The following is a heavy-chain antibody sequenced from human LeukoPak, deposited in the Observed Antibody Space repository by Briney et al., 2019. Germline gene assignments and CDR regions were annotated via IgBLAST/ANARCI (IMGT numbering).Heavy chain of an antibody. CDR1: GFTFSSYG. CDR2: IWYDGSNK. V-gene: IGHV3-33*01. Sequence: GGSLRLSCAASGFTFSSYGMHWVRQAPGKGLEWVTIIWYDGSNKYYADSVKGRFTISRDNSKNTLYLQMNSLRAEDTAVYYCARAEYGDYIVYWGQGTLVTVSS. J-gene: IGHJ4*02. D-gene: IGHD4-17*01. CDR3: ARAEYGDYIVY.